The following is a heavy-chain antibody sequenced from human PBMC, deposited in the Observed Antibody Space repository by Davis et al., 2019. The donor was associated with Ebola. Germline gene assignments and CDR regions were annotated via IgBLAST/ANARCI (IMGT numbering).Heavy chain of an antibody. Sequence: GESLKISCAASGFTFSSSAMNWVRQAPGKGLEWVSSISSSSSYIYYADSVKGRFTISRDNAKNSLYLQMNSLRAEDTAVYYCARDASLIVVEAFDIWGQGTMVTVSS. CDR2: ISSSSSYI. D-gene: IGHD2-15*01. J-gene: IGHJ3*02. CDR3: ARDASLIVVEAFDI. CDR1: GFTFSSSA. V-gene: IGHV3-21*01.